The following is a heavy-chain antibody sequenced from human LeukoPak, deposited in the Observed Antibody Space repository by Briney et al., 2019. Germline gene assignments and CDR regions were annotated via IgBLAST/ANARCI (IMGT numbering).Heavy chain of an antibody. V-gene: IGHV4-39*01. Sequence: SSETLSLTCTVSGGSISSSSYYWAWIRQPPRKGRVWIGRVYYRGSTYYNRARTSRVAIYVDTSKNQFSLKLSSVPAADTAVYYCARHTGGGWRITMVRGVIAFAFDIWGQGTMVTVSS. CDR3: ARHTGGGWRITMVRGVIAFAFDI. D-gene: IGHD3-10*01. CDR2: VYYRGST. J-gene: IGHJ3*02. CDR1: GGSISSSSYY.